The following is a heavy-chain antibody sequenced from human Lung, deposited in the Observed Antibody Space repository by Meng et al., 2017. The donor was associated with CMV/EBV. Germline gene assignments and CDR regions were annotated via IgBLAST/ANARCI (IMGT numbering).Heavy chain of an antibody. CDR1: RLTFNGYD. D-gene: IGHD2/OR15-2a*01. CDR2: VSPKTGDT. V-gene: IGHV1-2*02. J-gene: IGHJ4*02. CDR3: ARTLAGPFDS. Sequence: QGPLGRSWVELKNPRASVKVSCKASRLTFNGYDIHWVRQAPGQGLEWMGSVSPKTGDTNFAQKFHGRVTLTRDTSINTAYLGLNRLTSDDTAVYYCARTLAGPFDSWGQGTLVTVSS.